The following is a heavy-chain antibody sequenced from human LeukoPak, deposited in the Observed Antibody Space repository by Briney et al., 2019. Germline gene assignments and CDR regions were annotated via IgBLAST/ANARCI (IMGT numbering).Heavy chain of an antibody. CDR3: ANDFWSGYYTTSY. V-gene: IGHV3-23*01. CDR1: GFTFSSYA. J-gene: IGHJ4*02. Sequence: PGGSLRLTCAASGFTFSSYAMSWVRQAPGKGLEWVSAISGSGGSTYYADSVKGRFTLSRDNSKNTLYLQMNSLRAEDTAVYYCANDFWSGYYTTSYWGQGTLVTVSS. CDR2: ISGSGGST. D-gene: IGHD3-3*01.